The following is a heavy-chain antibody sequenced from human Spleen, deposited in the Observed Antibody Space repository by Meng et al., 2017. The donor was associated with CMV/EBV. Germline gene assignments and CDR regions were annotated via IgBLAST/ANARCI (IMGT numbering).Heavy chain of an antibody. Sequence: GESLKISCAASGFTFSSYDMHWVRQATGKGLEWVSAIGTAGDTYYPGSVKGRFTISRENAKNSLYLQMNSLRAGDTAVYYCARGYTGGIAAAGRAFDYWGQGTLVTVSS. CDR3: ARGYTGGIAAAGRAFDY. D-gene: IGHD6-13*01. CDR2: IGTAGDT. J-gene: IGHJ4*02. V-gene: IGHV3-13*01. CDR1: GFTFSSYD.